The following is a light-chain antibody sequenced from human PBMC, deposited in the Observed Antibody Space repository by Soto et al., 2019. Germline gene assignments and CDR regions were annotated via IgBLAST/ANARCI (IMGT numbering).Light chain of an antibody. J-gene: IGKJ4*01. V-gene: IGKV3-15*01. CDR1: QSVSSN. Sequence: EIVMTQSPATLSVSPGERATLSCSARQSVSSNLAWYQQRPGQAPRLLIYGASTRASGIPARLSGSGSGTEFTLTISSLQSEAFAVYYCQQNNNWPLSFGEGTTVEIQ. CDR3: QQNNNWPLS. CDR2: GAS.